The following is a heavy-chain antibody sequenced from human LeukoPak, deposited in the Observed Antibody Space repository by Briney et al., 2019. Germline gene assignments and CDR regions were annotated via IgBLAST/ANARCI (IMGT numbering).Heavy chain of an antibody. CDR3: AKTNWNDGAFDI. CDR1: GFTFNIYW. CDR2: INSDGSNT. J-gene: IGHJ3*02. D-gene: IGHD1-1*01. V-gene: IGHV3-74*01. Sequence: GGSLRLSCAASGFTFNIYWIHWVRRAPGKGLVWVSRINSDGSNTFYADSVKGRFTISRDNAKNSLYLQMNSLRAGDTAVYYCAKTNWNDGAFDIWGQGTMVTVSS.